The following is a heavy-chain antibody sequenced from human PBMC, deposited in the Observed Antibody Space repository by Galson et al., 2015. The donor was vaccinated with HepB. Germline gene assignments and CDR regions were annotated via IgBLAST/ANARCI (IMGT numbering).Heavy chain of an antibody. CDR1: GYTFTSYG. Sequence: SVKVSCKASGYTFTSYGISWVRQAPGQGLEWMGWVSAYNGNTNYAQKLQGRVTMTTDTSTGTAYMELRSLRSDDTAVYYCARDRPSMIVVVKSFDYWGQGTLVTVSS. V-gene: IGHV1-18*04. CDR2: VSAYNGNT. J-gene: IGHJ4*02. CDR3: ARDRPSMIVVVKSFDY. D-gene: IGHD3-22*01.